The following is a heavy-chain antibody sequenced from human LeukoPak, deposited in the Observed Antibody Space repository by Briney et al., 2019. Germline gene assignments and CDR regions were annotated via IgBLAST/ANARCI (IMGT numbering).Heavy chain of an antibody. CDR1: GFTFSSYW. V-gene: IGHV3-7*01. D-gene: IGHD3-3*01. Sequence: TGGSLRLSCAASGFTFSSYWMSWVRQAPGKGLEWVANVNQFGSEKYYVDSVKGRFTISRDNAKTSLYLQMNSLRADDTAVYYCASSYYGFWNWGQGTLATVSS. CDR2: VNQFGSEK. CDR3: ASSYYGFWN. J-gene: IGHJ4*02.